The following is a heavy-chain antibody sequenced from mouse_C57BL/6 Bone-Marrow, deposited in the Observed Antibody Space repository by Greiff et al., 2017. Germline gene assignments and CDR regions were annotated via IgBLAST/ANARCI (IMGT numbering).Heavy chain of an antibody. Sequence: VQLKESGPVLVKPGASVKMSCKASGYTFTDYYMNWVRQSLGKSLEWIGVINPYNGGTSYNQKFKGKATLTVDKSSSTAYMELNSLTSEDSAVYYCASWITTVPYYFDYWGQGTTLTVSS. V-gene: IGHV1-19*01. CDR1: GYTFTDYY. CDR3: ASWITTVPYYFDY. D-gene: IGHD1-1*01. J-gene: IGHJ2*01. CDR2: INPYNGGT.